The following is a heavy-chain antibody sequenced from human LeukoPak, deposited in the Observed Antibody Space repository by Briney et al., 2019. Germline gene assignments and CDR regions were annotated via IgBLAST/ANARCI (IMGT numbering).Heavy chain of an antibody. CDR1: GFTFSSYG. Sequence: GGSLRLSCAASGFTFSSYGMHWVRQAPGKGLEWVAFIRSDGSVEYYVDSVKGRFTISRDNSKNTLYLQMNSLRTDDTAVYYCAKDRPDPYFDYWGQGTLVTVSS. CDR2: IRSDGSVE. J-gene: IGHJ4*02. CDR3: AKDRPDPYFDY. V-gene: IGHV3-30*02.